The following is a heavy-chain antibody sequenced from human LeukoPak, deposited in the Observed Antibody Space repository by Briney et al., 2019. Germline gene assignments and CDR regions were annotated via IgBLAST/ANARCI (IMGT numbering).Heavy chain of an antibody. CDR1: GYTFTDYY. J-gene: IGHJ4*02. D-gene: IGHD4-11*01. CDR2: INPNSGET. Sequence: ASVKVSCKTSGYTFTDYYIHWVRQAPGQGLEWMGWINPNSGETDSAQKFQGRVTMTGDTSISTAYMELRRVTSDDTAVYYCARDRDYSNTERGFDYWGQGTLVTVSS. V-gene: IGHV1-2*02. CDR3: ARDRDYSNTERGFDY.